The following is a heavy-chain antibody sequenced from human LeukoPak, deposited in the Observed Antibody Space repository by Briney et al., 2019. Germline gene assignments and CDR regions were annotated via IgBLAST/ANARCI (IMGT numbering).Heavy chain of an antibody. CDR2: ISGSGGST. CDR1: GFTFSSYA. V-gene: IGHV3-23*01. Sequence: GGSLRLSCAASGFTFSSYAVSWVRQAPGKGLEWVSSISGSGGSTYSADSVKGRFTISRDNSKNTLYLQMNSLRAEDTALYYCAKGYSSGSQYFDYWGQGTLVTVSS. J-gene: IGHJ4*02. CDR3: AKGYSSGSQYFDY. D-gene: IGHD6-19*01.